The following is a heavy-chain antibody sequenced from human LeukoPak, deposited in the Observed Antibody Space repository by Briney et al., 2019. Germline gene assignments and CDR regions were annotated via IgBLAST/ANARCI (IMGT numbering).Heavy chain of an antibody. D-gene: IGHD6-19*01. CDR3: ARGGAYSSGWYVEGYYYYGMDV. CDR1: GGSISSGGYY. Sequence: SQTLSLTCTVSGGSISSGGYYWSWIRHHPGKGLEWIGYIYYSGSTYYNPSLKSRVTISVDTSKNQFSLKLSSVTAADTAVYYCARGGAYSSGWYVEGYYYYGMDVWGKGTTVTVSS. V-gene: IGHV4-31*03. CDR2: IYYSGST. J-gene: IGHJ6*04.